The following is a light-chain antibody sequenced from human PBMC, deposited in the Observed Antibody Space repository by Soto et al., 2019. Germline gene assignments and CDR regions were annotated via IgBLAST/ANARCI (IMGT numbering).Light chain of an antibody. V-gene: IGLV2-14*01. CDR3: SSYARSSTVV. CDR1: SSDVGGYNY. J-gene: IGLJ2*01. CDR2: DVD. Sequence: QSALTQPASVSGSPGQSITISCTGTSSDVGGYNYVSWYQQHPGKAPKLMIYDVDNRPSGGSNRFSGSRSGNTASLTISGLQSEDEADDYCSSYARSSTVVFGGGTKVTVL.